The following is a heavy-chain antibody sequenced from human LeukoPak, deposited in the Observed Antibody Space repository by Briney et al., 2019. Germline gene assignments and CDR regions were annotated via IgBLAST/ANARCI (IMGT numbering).Heavy chain of an antibody. CDR3: ARDPYSGGYYRWFDP. Sequence: ASVKVSCKASGYTFTSYGISWVRQAPGQGLEWMGWISAYNGNTNYAQKLQGRVTMTTDTSTSTAYMELRSLRSDDTAVYYCARDPYSGGYYRWFDPWGQGTLVTVSS. D-gene: IGHD1-26*01. CDR2: ISAYNGNT. CDR1: GYTFTSYG. J-gene: IGHJ5*02. V-gene: IGHV1-18*01.